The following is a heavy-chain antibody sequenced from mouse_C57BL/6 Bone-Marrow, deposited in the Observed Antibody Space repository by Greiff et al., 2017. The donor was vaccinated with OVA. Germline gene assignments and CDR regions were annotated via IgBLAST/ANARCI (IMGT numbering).Heavy chain of an antibody. J-gene: IGHJ4*01. V-gene: IGHV1-55*01. CDR2: IYPGSGST. Sequence: QVQLQQSGAELVKPGASVKMSCKASGYTFPSYWITWVKQRPGQGLEWIGDIYPGSGSTNYNEKFKSKATLTVDTSSSTAYMQLSSLTSEDSAVYYCARPYYAMDYWGQGTSVTVSS. CDR3: ARPYYAMDY. CDR1: GYTFPSYW.